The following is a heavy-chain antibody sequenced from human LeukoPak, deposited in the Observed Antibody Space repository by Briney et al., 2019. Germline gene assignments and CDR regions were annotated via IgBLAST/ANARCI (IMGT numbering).Heavy chain of an antibody. V-gene: IGHV3-11*01. J-gene: IGHJ3*02. CDR3: ARAMTFHVDAFDI. Sequence: GGSLRLSCAASGFTFSDYYMSWIRQAPGKGLEWVSYISSSGSTIYYADSVKGRFTISRDNAKNSLYLQMNSLRAEDTAVYYCARAMTFHVDAFDIWGQGTMVTVSS. CDR2: ISSSGSTI. CDR1: GFTFSDYY. D-gene: IGHD2-21*02.